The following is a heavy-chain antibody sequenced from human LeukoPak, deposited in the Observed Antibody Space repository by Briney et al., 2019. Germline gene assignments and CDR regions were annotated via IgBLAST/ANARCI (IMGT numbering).Heavy chain of an antibody. D-gene: IGHD4-17*01. CDR3: ARGADDYGDYWNWFDP. CDR1: GGAFSSYA. Sequence: SVKVSCKASGGAFSSYAISWVRQAPGQGLEWMGRIIPIFGAANYAQKFQGRVTITTDESTSTAYMELSSLRSEDTAVYYCARGADDYGDYWNWFDPWGQGTLVTVSS. V-gene: IGHV1-69*05. J-gene: IGHJ5*02. CDR2: IIPIFGAA.